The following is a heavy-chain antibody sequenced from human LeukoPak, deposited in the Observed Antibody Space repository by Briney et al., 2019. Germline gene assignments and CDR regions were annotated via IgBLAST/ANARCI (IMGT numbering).Heavy chain of an antibody. CDR1: RGSMRTYS. CDR2: IYPSGST. CDR3: ARDFDY. J-gene: IGHJ4*02. V-gene: IGHV4-4*07. Sequence: PSETLTLTCTVSRGSMRTYSWTWIRQPAGKGLEWIGHIYPSGSTNYNPSLKSRVTTSVDTSKNQFSLKLSSVTAAYTAVYYGARDFDYWGQGNPVTVSS.